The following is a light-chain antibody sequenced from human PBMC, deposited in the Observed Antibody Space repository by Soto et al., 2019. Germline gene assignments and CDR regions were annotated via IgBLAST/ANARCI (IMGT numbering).Light chain of an antibody. J-gene: IGKJ5*01. CDR2: DAS. CDR1: QDITNY. Sequence: IQMTQSPSSLSPSLWDRDSIPCQASQDITNYLNWYQQKPGKAPKVLIYDASTLQTGVPSRFSGSRSGTEFTLTISSLQPEDSATYYCRQHNSFPIAFGQGTRLEIK. CDR3: RQHNSFPIA. V-gene: IGKV1-17*01.